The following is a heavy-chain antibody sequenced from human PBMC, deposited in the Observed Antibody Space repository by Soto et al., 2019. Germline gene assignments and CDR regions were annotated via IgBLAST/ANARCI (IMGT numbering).Heavy chain of an antibody. J-gene: IGHJ4*02. V-gene: IGHV4-4*07. D-gene: IGHD2-21*02. CDR2: VFSSVSA. Sequence: ETLSLTCIVSGVSVTSYTWSWVRQPANKGLEWIGRVFSSVSATYNPSLKSRVSISMDTAENRISLKLDSVTAADAGVYFCARDGMTTGDTWGPGTLVTVS. CDR1: GVSVTSYT. CDR3: ARDGMTTGDT.